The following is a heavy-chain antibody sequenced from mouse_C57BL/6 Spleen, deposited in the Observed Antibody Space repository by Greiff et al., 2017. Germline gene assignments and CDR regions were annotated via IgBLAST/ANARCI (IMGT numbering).Heavy chain of an antibody. CDR1: GYSITSGYY. V-gene: IGHV3-6*01. D-gene: IGHD2-5*01. CDR3: AREDYSNYVAWFAY. CDR2: ISYDGSN. Sequence: EVQLVESGPGLVKPSPSLSLTCSVTGYSITSGYYWNWIRQFPGNKLEWMGYISYDGSNNYNPSLKNRISITRDTSKNQFFLKLNSVTTEDTATYYCAREDYSNYVAWFAYWGQGTLVTVSA. J-gene: IGHJ3*01.